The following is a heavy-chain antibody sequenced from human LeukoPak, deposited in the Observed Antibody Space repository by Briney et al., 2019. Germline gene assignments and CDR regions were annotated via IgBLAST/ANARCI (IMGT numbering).Heavy chain of an antibody. Sequence: SQTLSLTCTVSGGPISSGSYYWSWIRQPAGKGLEWIGRIYTSGSTNYNPSLKSRVTISVDTSKNQFSLKLTSVTAADTAVYYCARELRFLLDYWGQGTLVTVSS. CDR2: IYTSGST. J-gene: IGHJ4*02. D-gene: IGHD4-17*01. CDR3: ARELRFLLDY. V-gene: IGHV4-61*02. CDR1: GGPISSGSYY.